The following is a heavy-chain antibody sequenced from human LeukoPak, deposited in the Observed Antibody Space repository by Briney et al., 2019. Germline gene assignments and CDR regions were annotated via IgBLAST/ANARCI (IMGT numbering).Heavy chain of an antibody. V-gene: IGHV3-48*02. CDR1: GFTFSSYS. CDR3: ARELNLYSSSWYIRGYYYYGMDV. D-gene: IGHD6-13*01. Sequence: GGSLRLSCAASGFTFSSYSMNWVRQAPGKGLEWVSYISSSSTIYYADSVKGRFTISRDNAKNSLYLQMNSLRDEDTAVYYCARELNLYSSSWYIRGYYYYGMDVWGQGTTVTVSS. CDR2: ISSSSTI. J-gene: IGHJ6*02.